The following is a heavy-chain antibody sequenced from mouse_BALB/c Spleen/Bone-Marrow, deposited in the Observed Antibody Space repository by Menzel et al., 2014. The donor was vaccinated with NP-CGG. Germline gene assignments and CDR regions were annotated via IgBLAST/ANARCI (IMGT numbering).Heavy chain of an antibody. J-gene: IGHJ2*01. Sequence: VKLQESGPGLVAPSQSLSITCTVSGFSLTSYGVHWVRQPPGKGLEWLGVIWAGGSTNYNSALMSRLSISKDNSKSQVFLKMNSLQIDDTAMYYCARRGDGYYLDYWGQGTTLTVSS. V-gene: IGHV2-9*02. CDR3: ARRGDGYYLDY. D-gene: IGHD2-3*01. CDR1: GFSLTSYG. CDR2: IWAGGST.